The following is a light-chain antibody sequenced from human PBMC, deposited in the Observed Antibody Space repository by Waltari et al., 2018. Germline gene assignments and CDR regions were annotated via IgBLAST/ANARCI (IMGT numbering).Light chain of an antibody. CDR1: QSVGRT. J-gene: IGKJ1*01. V-gene: IGKV3-20*01. CDR3: QKYGTRPAT. Sequence: ELVLTQSPASLSLSPGDRATLSCRASQSVGRTLAWYQQSPGQAPRLLISDASSRATGIPDRFSGSGSGTDFSLTISRLEPEDFAVYYCQKYGTRPATFGQGTKVEVK. CDR2: DAS.